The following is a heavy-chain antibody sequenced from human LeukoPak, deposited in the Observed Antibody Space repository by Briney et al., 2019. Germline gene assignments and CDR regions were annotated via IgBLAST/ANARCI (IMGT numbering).Heavy chain of an antibody. CDR3: ARADWDIAMIDY. CDR1: GFTLSSYS. J-gene: IGHJ4*02. CDR2: ISSSSSYI. Sequence: GRSLRLSCAASGFTLSSYSMNWVRQAPGKGLEWGSAISSSSSYIYYADSVKGRFTISRDNAKNSLYLPMNSLRAEDTAVYYCARADWDIAMIDYWGQGTLVTVSS. D-gene: IGHD5-18*01. V-gene: IGHV3-21*01.